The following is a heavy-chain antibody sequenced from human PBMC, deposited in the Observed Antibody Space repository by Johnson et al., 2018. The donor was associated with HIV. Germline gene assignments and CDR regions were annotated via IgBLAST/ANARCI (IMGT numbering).Heavy chain of an antibody. Sequence: QVQLVESGGGVVQPGGSLRLSCAASGFTFSSYGMHWVRQAPGKGLEWVAFIRYDGSNKYYADSVKGRFTVSRDNSKNTLYVEMNSLRTEDTAVYYCARALGVGATADDAFDICGQGTMVTVSS. D-gene: IGHD1-26*01. V-gene: IGHV3-30*02. CDR1: GFTFSSYG. J-gene: IGHJ3*02. CDR2: IRYDGSNK. CDR3: ARALGVGATADDAFDI.